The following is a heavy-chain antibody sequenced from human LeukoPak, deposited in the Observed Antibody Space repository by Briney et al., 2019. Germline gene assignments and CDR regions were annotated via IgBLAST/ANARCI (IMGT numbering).Heavy chain of an antibody. D-gene: IGHD3-3*01. CDR2: INPSGGST. CDR3: ARGFSQRFYSPRYYFDY. V-gene: IGHV1-46*01. J-gene: IGHJ4*02. CDR1: GYTFTSYY. Sequence: ASVKVSCKASGYTFTSYYMHWVRQAPGQGLEWMGIINPSGGSTSYAQKFQSRVTMTRGTSTSTVYMELSSLRSEDTAVYYCARGFSQRFYSPRYYFDYWGQGTLVTVSS.